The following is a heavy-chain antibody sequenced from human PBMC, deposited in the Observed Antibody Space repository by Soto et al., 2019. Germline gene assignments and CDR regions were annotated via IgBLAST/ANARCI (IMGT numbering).Heavy chain of an antibody. J-gene: IGHJ4*02. CDR2: ISYDGSNK. Sequence: SLSLSCAASGFTFSSYGMHWVRQAPGKGLEWVAVISYDGSNKYYADSVKRRFTIYRDNSKNTLYLQMNSLRAEDTAVYYCAKGFEDFWSGYLDYWGQGTLVTVSS. CDR3: AKGFEDFWSGYLDY. CDR1: GFTFSSYG. D-gene: IGHD3-3*01. V-gene: IGHV3-30*18.